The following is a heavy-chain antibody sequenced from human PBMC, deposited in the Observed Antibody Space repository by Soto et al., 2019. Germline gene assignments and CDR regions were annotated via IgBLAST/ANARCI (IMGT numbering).Heavy chain of an antibody. CDR3: ARIFDFWSGYYFSY. Sequence: SGPTLVNPTQTLTLTCTFSGFSLSTSGVAVGWSRQAPRKAPEWLAFIFWDDDKRYSPSLENRLTITTDTSKNQVVLTMTNMDPVDTATYYCARIFDFWSGYYFSYWGRGTLVTVSS. J-gene: IGHJ4*02. V-gene: IGHV2-5*02. CDR1: GFSLSTSGVA. D-gene: IGHD3-3*01. CDR2: IFWDDDK.